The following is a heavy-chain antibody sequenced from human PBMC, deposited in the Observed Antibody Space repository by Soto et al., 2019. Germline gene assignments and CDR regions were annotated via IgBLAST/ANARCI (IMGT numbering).Heavy chain of an antibody. CDR3: AIGPRMWLAGGGY. Sequence: ASVKVSCKASGYTFTSYAMHWVRQAPGQRLEWMGWINAGNGNTKYSQKFQGRVTITRDTSASTAYMELSSLRSEDTAVYYCAIGPRMWLAGGGYWGQGTQVTVSS. CDR1: GYTFTSYA. CDR2: INAGNGNT. D-gene: IGHD6-19*01. J-gene: IGHJ4*02. V-gene: IGHV1-3*01.